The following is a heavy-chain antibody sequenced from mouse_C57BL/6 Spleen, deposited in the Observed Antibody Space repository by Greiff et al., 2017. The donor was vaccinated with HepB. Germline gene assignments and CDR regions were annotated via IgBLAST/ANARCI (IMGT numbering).Heavy chain of an antibody. CDR1: GFTFSDYY. CDR2: ISNGGGST. CDR3: ARHEVTTVVATDWYFDV. V-gene: IGHV5-12*01. D-gene: IGHD1-1*01. J-gene: IGHJ1*03. Sequence: EVNLVESGGGLVQPGGSLKLSCAASGFTFSDYYMYWVRQTPEKRLEWVAYISNGGGSTYYPDTVKGRFTISRDNAKNTLYLQMSRLKSEDTAMYYCARHEVTTVVATDWYFDVWGTGTTVTVSS.